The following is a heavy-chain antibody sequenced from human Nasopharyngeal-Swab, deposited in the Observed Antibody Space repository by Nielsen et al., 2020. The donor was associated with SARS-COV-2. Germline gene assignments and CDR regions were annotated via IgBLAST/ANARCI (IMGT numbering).Heavy chain of an antibody. CDR2: ISSSGSTI. D-gene: IGHD2-2*01. CDR1: GFTFSDYY. J-gene: IGHJ4*02. CDR3: AKVRVPGRVSRNLYYFDY. Sequence: GESLKISCAASGFTFSDYYMSWIRQAPGKGLEWVSYISSSGSTIYYADSVKGRFTISRDNAKNSLYLQMNSLRAEDTAVYYCAKVRVPGRVSRNLYYFDYWGQGTLVTVSS. V-gene: IGHV3-11*04.